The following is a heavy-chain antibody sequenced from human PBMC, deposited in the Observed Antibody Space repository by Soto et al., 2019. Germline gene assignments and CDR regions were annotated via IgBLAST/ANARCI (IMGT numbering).Heavy chain of an antibody. CDR1: GVSISSGDDY. V-gene: IGHV4-30-4*01. D-gene: IGHD3-22*01. J-gene: IGHJ4*02. Sequence: QVQLHESGPGLVKPSQTLSLTCIVSGVSISSGDDYWSWIRQPPGKGLEWIGYIYSSGSTYYNPSCRCRVTISADTSKNQFTLNLTSVTAADTAVYYCSRGGGYDYWGQGALVTVSS. CDR2: IYSSGST. CDR3: SRGGGYDY.